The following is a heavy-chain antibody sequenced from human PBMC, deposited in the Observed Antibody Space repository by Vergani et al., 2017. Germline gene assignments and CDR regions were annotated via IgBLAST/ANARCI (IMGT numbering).Heavy chain of an antibody. J-gene: IGHJ6*03. V-gene: IGHV1-2*04. CDR2: INPNSGGT. CDR1: GYTFTGYY. CDR3: ARGMDDFWSEALGPMDV. D-gene: IGHD3-3*01. Sequence: QVQLVQSGAEVKKPGASVKVSCKASGYTFTGYYMHWVRQAPGQGLEWMGWINPNSGGTNYAQKFQGWVTMTRDTSISTAYMELSRLRSDDTAVYYCARGMDDFWSEALGPMDVWGKGTTVTVSS.